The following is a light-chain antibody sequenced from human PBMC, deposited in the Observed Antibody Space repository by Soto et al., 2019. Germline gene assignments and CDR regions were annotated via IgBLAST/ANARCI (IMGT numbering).Light chain of an antibody. CDR3: QQYGSSPQT. J-gene: IGKJ1*01. CDR1: QSVSSSY. CDR2: GAS. V-gene: IGKV3-20*01. Sequence: IVLTHSPGTLSCSPGERATLSFRASQSVSSSYLAWYQQKPGQAPRLLIYGASSRATGIPDRFSGSGSGTDFTLTISRLEPEDFAVYYCQQYGSSPQTFGQGTKVDIK.